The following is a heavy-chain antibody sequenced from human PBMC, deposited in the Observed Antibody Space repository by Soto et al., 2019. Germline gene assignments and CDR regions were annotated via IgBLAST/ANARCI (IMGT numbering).Heavy chain of an antibody. J-gene: IGHJ5*02. Sequence: QVQLVQSGAEVKKPGSSVKVSCKASGGTFSSYAISWVRQAPGQGLEWMGGIIPIFGTANYAQKFQGRVTIXXDXSXXTAYMELSSLRSEDTAVYYCAKTAWVVAATDWFDPWGQGTLVTVSS. CDR3: AKTAWVVAATDWFDP. D-gene: IGHD2-15*01. CDR1: GGTFSSYA. CDR2: IIPIFGTA. V-gene: IGHV1-69*12.